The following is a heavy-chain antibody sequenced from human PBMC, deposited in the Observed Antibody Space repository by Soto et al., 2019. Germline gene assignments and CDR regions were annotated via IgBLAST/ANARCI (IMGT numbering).Heavy chain of an antibody. J-gene: IGHJ3*02. Sequence: QVQLQQWGAGLLKPSETLSLTCAVYGGSFSGYYWSWIRQPPGKGLEWIGEINHSGSTNYNPSLKSRVTRAVDTSKNQFSLKRSSVTAADTAVYYCARGGQTRTTVTTRGDAFDIWGQGTMVTVSS. D-gene: IGHD4-17*01. V-gene: IGHV4-34*01. CDR2: INHSGST. CDR1: GGSFSGYY. CDR3: ARGGQTRTTVTTRGDAFDI.